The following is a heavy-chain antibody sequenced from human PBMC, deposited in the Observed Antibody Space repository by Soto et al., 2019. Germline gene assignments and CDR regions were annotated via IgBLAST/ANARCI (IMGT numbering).Heavy chain of an antibody. D-gene: IGHD6-13*01. CDR2: INPNSGGT. Sequence: ASVKVSCKASGYTFTGYYMHWVRQAPGQGLGWMGWINPNSGGTNYAQKFQGWVTMTRDTSISTAYMELSRLRSDDTAVYYCARERSYSSRWYTYYYYGMDVWGQGTTVTVSS. CDR1: GYTFTGYY. V-gene: IGHV1-2*04. CDR3: ARERSYSSRWYTYYYYGMDV. J-gene: IGHJ6*02.